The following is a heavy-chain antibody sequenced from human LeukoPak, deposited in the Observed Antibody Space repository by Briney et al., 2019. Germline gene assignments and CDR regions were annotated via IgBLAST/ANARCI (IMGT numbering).Heavy chain of an antibody. CDR3: ARTSTPGGWFDP. V-gene: IGHV4-31*03. D-gene: IGHD2-2*01. J-gene: IGHJ5*02. Sequence: SQTLSLTCTVSGGSISSGGYYWSWIRQHPGKGLEWIGYIYYSGSTYYNPSLNSRVTISVDTSKNQFSLKLSSVTAADTAVYYCARTSTPGGWFDPWGQGTLVTVSS. CDR2: IYYSGST. CDR1: GGSISSGGYY.